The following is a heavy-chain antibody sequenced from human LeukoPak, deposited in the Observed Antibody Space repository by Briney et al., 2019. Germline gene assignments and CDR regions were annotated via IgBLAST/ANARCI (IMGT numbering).Heavy chain of an antibody. CDR2: IYSGGST. Sequence: GGSLRLSCAASGFTVSGNYMSWVRRAPGKGLEWVSVIYSGGSTYYADSVKGRFTISRDNSKNTLYLQMNSLRAEDTAVYYCARAQLAAAGPNDYWGQETLVTVSS. J-gene: IGHJ4*02. V-gene: IGHV3-66*02. D-gene: IGHD6-13*01. CDR3: ARAQLAAAGPNDY. CDR1: GFTVSGNY.